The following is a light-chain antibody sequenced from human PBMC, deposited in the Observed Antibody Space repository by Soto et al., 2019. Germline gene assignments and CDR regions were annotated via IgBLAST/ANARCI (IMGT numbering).Light chain of an antibody. V-gene: IGKV3-20*01. CDR1: QSVSGSS. CDR2: GAS. CDR3: QQYGSLSVT. J-gene: IGKJ2*01. Sequence: EVVLTQSPGTLSLSPGERATLSCRASQSVSGSSLAWYQQKTGQAPRLLIYGASSRATGVPDRFSGSGSGTDFTLTIGRLEPEDFAVYYCQQYGSLSVTFGLGTKLEIK.